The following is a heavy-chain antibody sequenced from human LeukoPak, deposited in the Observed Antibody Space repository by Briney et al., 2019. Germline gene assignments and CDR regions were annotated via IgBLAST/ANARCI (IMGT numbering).Heavy chain of an antibody. D-gene: IGHD5-12*01. J-gene: IGHJ4*02. CDR3: AKDIDGYDGYYFDY. CDR2: IRYDGSNK. Sequence: GGSLRLSCAASGFTFSSYGMHWVRQAPGKGLEWVAFIRYDGSNKYYADSVKGRFTISRDNSKYTLYLQMNSLRAEDTAVYYCAKDIDGYDGYYFDYWGQGTLVTVSS. CDR1: GFTFSSYG. V-gene: IGHV3-30*02.